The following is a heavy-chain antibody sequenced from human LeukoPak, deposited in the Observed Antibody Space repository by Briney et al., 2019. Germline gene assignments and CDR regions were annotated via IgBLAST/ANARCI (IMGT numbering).Heavy chain of an antibody. Sequence: GGSLRLSCVASGFTFSNYWMHWVRQPPGKGLVWDSRIYVDGRTTNYADSVKGRFTISRDNAKNTVYLEMNSLSVEDTATYYCIRDFRSADLWGQGTLVTVTS. V-gene: IGHV3-74*01. CDR1: GFTFSNYW. CDR2: IYVDGRTT. J-gene: IGHJ5*02. CDR3: IRDFRSADL.